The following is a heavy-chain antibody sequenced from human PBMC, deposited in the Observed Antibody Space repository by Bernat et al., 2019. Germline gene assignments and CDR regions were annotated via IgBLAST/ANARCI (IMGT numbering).Heavy chain of an antibody. D-gene: IGHD3-3*01. CDR2: ISGSGGST. Sequence: ELQLLESGGGLVQPGGSLRLSCAASGFTFSSYAMSWVRQAPGKGLEWVSAISGSGGSTYYADSVKGRFTISRDNSKNTLYLQMNSLRAEDTAVYYCAKDRTIFGVANWFDPWGQGTLVTVSS. CDR3: AKDRTIFGVANWFDP. CDR1: GFTFSSYA. J-gene: IGHJ5*02. V-gene: IGHV3-23*01.